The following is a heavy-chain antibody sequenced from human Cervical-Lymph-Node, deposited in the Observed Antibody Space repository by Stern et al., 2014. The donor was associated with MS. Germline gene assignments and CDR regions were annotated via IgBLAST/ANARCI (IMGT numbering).Heavy chain of an antibody. V-gene: IGHV1-69*06. J-gene: IGHJ5*02. Sequence: QVQLVQSGAEVKKPASSVKVSCEASGGSFNTFALSWVRQAPGQGLEWMGAIITLFGTTHYAQKFQGRVTITADRSTSTVYMELSSLRSEDTAVYFCALTSPAVVTPLNWFDPWGQGTLVTVSS. D-gene: IGHD4-23*01. CDR3: ALTSPAVVTPLNWFDP. CDR2: IITLFGTT. CDR1: GGSFNTFA.